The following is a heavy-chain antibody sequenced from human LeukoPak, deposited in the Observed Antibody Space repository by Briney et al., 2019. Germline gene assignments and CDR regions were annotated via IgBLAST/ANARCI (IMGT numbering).Heavy chain of an antibody. V-gene: IGHV3-53*01. CDR2: IYSGGST. CDR1: WLTVSSNS. CDR3: ASLYYYGSGSYP. J-gene: IGHJ5*02. Sequence: GGSLRLSCAASWLTVSSNSMSWVRQAPGKGLEWVSFIYSGGSTYYADSVKGRFTISRDNSKNTLYLQMNSLRADDTAVYYCASLYYYGSGSYPWGQGTLVTVSS. D-gene: IGHD3-10*01.